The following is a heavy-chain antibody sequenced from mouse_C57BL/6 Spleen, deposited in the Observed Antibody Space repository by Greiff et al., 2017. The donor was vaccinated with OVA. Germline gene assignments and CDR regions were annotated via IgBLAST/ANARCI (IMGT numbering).Heavy chain of an antibody. J-gene: IGHJ3*02. V-gene: IGHV1-52*01. CDR2: IDPSDSDT. Sequence: VQLLQPGAELVRPGSSLKLSCTASGYTFTSYWMHWVQQRPIQGLEWIGNIDPSDSDTHYNQKFKVKATLTIDKATSTGYLHLSSLTSEDSAIYYCARRDDYLRYYAKWGQG. CDR1: GYTFTSYW. CDR3: ARRDDYLRYYAK. D-gene: IGHD1-1*02.